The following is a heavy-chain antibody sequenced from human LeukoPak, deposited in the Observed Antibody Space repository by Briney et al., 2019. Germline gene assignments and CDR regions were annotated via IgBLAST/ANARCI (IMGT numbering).Heavy chain of an antibody. V-gene: IGHV3-23*01. CDR3: AKATVSMIFGVVIIPGLGSGYYYMDV. CDR1: GFTFSSYA. CDR2: ISGSGGST. D-gene: IGHD3/OR15-3a*01. Sequence: PGGSLRLSCAASGFTFSSYAMSWVRQAPGKGLEWVSAISGSGGSTYYADSVKGRFTISRDNSKNTLYLQMNSLRAEDTAVYYCAKATVSMIFGVVIIPGLGSGYYYMDVWGKGTTVTVSS. J-gene: IGHJ6*03.